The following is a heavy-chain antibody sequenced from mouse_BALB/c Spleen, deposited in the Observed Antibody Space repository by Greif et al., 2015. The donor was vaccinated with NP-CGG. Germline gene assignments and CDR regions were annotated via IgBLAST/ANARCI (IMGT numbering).Heavy chain of an antibody. D-gene: IGHD1-2*01. J-gene: IGHJ4*01. CDR2: IYPGDGST. CDR1: GYTFTSYY. V-gene: IGHV1S56*01. Sequence: VQLQQSGPELVKPGASVKMSCKASGYTFTSYYIHWVKQRPGQGLEWIGWIYPGDGSTKYNEKFKGKTTLTADKSSSSAYMLRSSLTSEDSAIYVCARRVYGGLDYWGQGTSVTVSS. CDR3: ARRVYGGLDY.